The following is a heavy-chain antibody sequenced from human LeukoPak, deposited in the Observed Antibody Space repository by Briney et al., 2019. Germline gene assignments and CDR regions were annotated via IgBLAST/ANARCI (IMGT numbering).Heavy chain of an antibody. J-gene: IGHJ4*02. V-gene: IGHV3-9*03. CDR3: AKDLYSSSSGSDY. D-gene: IGHD6-6*01. Sequence: GRSLRLSCAASGFTFDDYAMHWVRQAPGKGLEWVSGISWNSGSIGYADSVKGRFTISRDNAKNSLYLQMNSLRVEDMALYYCAKDLYSSSSGSDYWGQGTLVTVSS. CDR1: GFTFDDYA. CDR2: ISWNSGSI.